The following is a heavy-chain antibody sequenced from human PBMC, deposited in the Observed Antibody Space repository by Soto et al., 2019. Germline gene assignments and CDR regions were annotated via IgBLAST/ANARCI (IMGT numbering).Heavy chain of an antibody. D-gene: IGHD2-21*02. Sequence: QITLKESGPSLVKPTQTLTLTCTFSGFSLSTGGVGVGWIRQPPGKALEWLALIYWDDDKRYRPSLRSRLTVTEDTSKSQVVLTMTNMDPVDTATYYCAHSRCGGDCLQSYSSHYYYGMDVWGQGTTVTVSS. J-gene: IGHJ6*02. CDR2: IYWDDDK. CDR3: AHSRCGGDCLQSYSSHYYYGMDV. CDR1: GFSLSTGGVG. V-gene: IGHV2-5*02.